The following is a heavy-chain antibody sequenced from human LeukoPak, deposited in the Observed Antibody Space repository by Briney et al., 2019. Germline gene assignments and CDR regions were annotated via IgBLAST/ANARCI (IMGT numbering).Heavy chain of an antibody. D-gene: IGHD3-16*01. CDR2: IHYSGRA. J-gene: IGHJ4*02. V-gene: IGHV4-61*08. CDR1: GGSVTSGVYY. CDR3: APSTGTTFRGGFFDY. Sequence: PSETLSLTCNISGGSVTSGVYYWAWLRQPPGKGLEWIGYIHYSGRARYSPSLISRGTISLDTSKRQFTLRLTSVTAVDTALYYCAPSTGTTFRGGFFDYGGRGVLAPVPS.